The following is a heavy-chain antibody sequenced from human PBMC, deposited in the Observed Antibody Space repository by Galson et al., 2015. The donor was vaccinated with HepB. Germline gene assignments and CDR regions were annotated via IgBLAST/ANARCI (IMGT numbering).Heavy chain of an antibody. CDR2: ISGRGVTT. CDR3: AKSKDSGWSYNAFDI. V-gene: IGHV3-23*01. Sequence: SLRLSCAASGFSFSNYAMPWVRQPPGKGLQWVATISGRGVTTFDADSVKGQFTISRDTSKSTLYLEMNNLRADDTAVYFCAKSKDSGWSYNAFDIWGQGTMVTVSS. CDR1: GFSFSNYA. D-gene: IGHD6-19*01. J-gene: IGHJ3*02.